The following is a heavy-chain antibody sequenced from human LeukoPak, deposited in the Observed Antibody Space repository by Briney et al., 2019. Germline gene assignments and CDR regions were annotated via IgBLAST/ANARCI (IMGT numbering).Heavy chain of an antibody. V-gene: IGHV3-23*01. CDR2: IRGDGGST. CDR1: GFIFRSYA. Sequence: GGSLRLSCAASGFIFRSYAMSWVSQAPGKGLEWVSGIRGDGGSTYYADSVKGRFTISRDNSKNTLYLQMNSLRAEDTAMYHSVKAGGYRNSWYEYWGQGTLVSVSS. J-gene: IGHJ4*02. CDR3: VKAGGYRNSWYEY. D-gene: IGHD6-13*01.